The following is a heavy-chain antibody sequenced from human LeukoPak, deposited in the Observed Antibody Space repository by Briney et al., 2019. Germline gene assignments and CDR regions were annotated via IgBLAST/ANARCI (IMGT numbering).Heavy chain of an antibody. V-gene: IGHV1-8*02. CDR2: MNPNSGNT. D-gene: IGHD1-26*01. CDR1: GYTFTGYY. CDR3: ARVLGGSYPYDY. Sequence: ASVKVSCKASGYTFTGYYMHWVRQAPGQGLEWMGWMNPNSGNTGYAQKFQGRVTMTRNTSISTAYMELSSLRSEDTAVYYCARVLGGSYPYDYWGQGTLVTVSS. J-gene: IGHJ4*02.